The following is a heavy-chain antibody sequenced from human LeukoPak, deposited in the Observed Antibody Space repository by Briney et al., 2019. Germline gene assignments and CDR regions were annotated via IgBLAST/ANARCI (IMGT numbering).Heavy chain of an antibody. D-gene: IGHD2-2*01. V-gene: IGHV1-18*01. Sequence: ASVKVSCKASGYTFTSYGISWVRQAPGQGLEWMGWISAYNGNTNYAQKLQGRVTMTTDTSTSTAYMELRSLRSDDTAVYYCARTRYCSSTSCYESLYYYYYYMDVWGKGTTVTVSS. J-gene: IGHJ6*03. CDR2: ISAYNGNT. CDR3: ARTRYCSSTSCYESLYYYYYYMDV. CDR1: GYTFTSYG.